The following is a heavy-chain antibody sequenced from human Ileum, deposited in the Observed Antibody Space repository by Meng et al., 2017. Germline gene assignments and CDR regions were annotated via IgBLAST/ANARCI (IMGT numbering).Heavy chain of an antibody. CDR3: ATESNFDY. J-gene: IGHJ4*01. CDR2: ISPTGDTT. V-gene: IGHV3-23*04. Sequence: EVQLGGSGGGLVQPGGSLRLSCAASRFTFNIYSMSWVRQAPGKGLEWVSFISPTGDTTYYADSVKGRFTISRDNSKNTLFLQMNSLRAEDTAVYYCATESNFDYWGQGTLVTVSS. CDR1: RFTFNIYS.